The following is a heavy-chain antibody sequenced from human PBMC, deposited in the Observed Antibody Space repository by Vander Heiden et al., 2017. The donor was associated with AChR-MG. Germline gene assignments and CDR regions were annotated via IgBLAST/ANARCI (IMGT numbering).Heavy chain of an antibody. CDR1: GGSISSYY. Sequence: QVQLQESGPGLVKPSETLSLTCTVSGGSISSYYWSWIRQPPGKGLEWIGYIYYSGSTNYNPSLKSRVTISVDTSKNQFSLKLSSVTAADTAVYYCAARIAAAGLDYWGQGTLVTVSS. CDR2: IYYSGST. D-gene: IGHD6-13*01. J-gene: IGHJ4*02. V-gene: IGHV4-59*01. CDR3: AARIAAAGLDY.